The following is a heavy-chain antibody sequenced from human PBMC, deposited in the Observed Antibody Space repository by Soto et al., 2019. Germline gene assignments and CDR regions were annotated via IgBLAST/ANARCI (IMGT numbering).Heavy chain of an antibody. Sequence: GASVKVSCKASGGTFSSYAISWVRQAPGQGLEWMGGIIPIFGTANYAQKFQGRVTITADESTSTAYMELSSLRSEDTAVYYCARAISPRITMVRGVITNPYFDYWGQGTLVTVSS. CDR1: GGTFSSYA. D-gene: IGHD3-10*01. CDR3: ARAISPRITMVRGVITNPYFDY. CDR2: IIPIFGTA. V-gene: IGHV1-69*13. J-gene: IGHJ4*02.